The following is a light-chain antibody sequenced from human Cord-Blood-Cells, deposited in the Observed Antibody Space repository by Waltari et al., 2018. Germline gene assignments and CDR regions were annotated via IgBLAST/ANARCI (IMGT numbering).Light chain of an antibody. CDR2: KAS. J-gene: IGKJ2*01. CDR1: QSISSW. CDR3: QQYNSYST. Sequence: DIQMTQSPSTLSAPVGDRVTITCRASQSISSWLAWYQQKPGKAPKLLIYKASSLESGVPSRFSGSGSGTEFTLTISSLQPDDFATYYCQQYNSYSTFGQGTKLEIK. V-gene: IGKV1-5*03.